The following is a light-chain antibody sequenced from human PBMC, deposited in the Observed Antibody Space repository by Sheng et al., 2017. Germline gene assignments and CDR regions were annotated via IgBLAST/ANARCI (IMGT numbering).Light chain of an antibody. J-gene: IGKJ2*01. CDR2: KAS. CDR1: QSIDSW. CDR3: QQYKTYPYT. V-gene: IGKV1-5*03. Sequence: DIQMTQSPSTLSASVGDRVTITCRASQSIDSWLAWYQQKPGRAPNLLLYKASTLQSGVPPRFSGSGSGTAFTLTISNLQPDDFASYYCQQYKTYPYTFGQGTKVEIK.